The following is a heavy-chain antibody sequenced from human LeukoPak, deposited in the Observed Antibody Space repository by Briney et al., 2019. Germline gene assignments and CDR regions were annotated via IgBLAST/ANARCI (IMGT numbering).Heavy chain of an antibody. J-gene: IGHJ4*02. CDR1: GFTFSDSL. CDR2: IHQDAGEK. Sequence: GGSLSLSCAASGFTFSDSLMTWVRQSPGKGLQWVASIHQDAGEKQYVDSVRGRFTISRDNAKNSLYLQMNSLRVEDTAMYYCTTSKDHYSHHWGQGTLVTVSS. CDR3: TTSKDHYSHH. V-gene: IGHV3-7*05.